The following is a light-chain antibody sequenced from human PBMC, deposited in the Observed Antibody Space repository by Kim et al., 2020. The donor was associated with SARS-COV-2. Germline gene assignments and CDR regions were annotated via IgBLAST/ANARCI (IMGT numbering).Light chain of an antibody. Sequence: ASVGDRVTITCRASQNVNNWLAWYQQKSGKAPKLLIADDSTLESGVPSRFSGSGSGTEFTLTISSPQPDDFATYYCQQYETYARTFGQGTKVDIK. J-gene: IGKJ1*01. CDR1: QNVNNW. CDR2: DDS. CDR3: QQYETYART. V-gene: IGKV1-5*01.